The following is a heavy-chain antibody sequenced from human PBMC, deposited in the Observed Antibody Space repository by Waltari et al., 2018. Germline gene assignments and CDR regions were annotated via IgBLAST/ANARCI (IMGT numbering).Heavy chain of an antibody. CDR3: ARDHVFRGDFWSGYYDS. CDR2: IKQDGSET. V-gene: IGHV3-7*01. Sequence: EVQLEESGGGLVQPGGSLRLSCAASGFTFSSYWMTWVRQAPGKGLEWVANIKQDGSETYYADSPKGRFTISRDNAKNSLYLQMNSLRAEDTALYYCARDHVFRGDFWSGYYDSWGQGTLVTVSS. J-gene: IGHJ4*02. D-gene: IGHD3-3*01. CDR1: GFTFSSYW.